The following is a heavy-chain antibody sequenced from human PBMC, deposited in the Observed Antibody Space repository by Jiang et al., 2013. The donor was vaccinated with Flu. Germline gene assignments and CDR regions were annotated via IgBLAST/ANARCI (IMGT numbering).Heavy chain of an antibody. CDR3: ARESPEEWLRLGYLYFYGMDV. Sequence: SQTLSLTCAISGDSVSSNSAAWNWIRQSPSRGLEWLGRTYYKSRWYNDYASSVRSRVTISSDTSKNQFSLHLNSMTPEDTAVYFCARESPEEWLRLGYLYFYGMDVWGQGTTVIVSS. V-gene: IGHV6-1*01. CDR2: TYYKSRWYN. D-gene: IGHD5-12*01. CDR1: GDSVSSNSAA. J-gene: IGHJ6*02.